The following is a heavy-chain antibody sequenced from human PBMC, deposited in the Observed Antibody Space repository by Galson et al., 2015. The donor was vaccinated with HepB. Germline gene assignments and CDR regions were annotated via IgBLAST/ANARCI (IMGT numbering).Heavy chain of an antibody. Sequence: SLRLSCAASGFTSSSFGMHWVRQAPGKGLEWVAGIWYDGSNKYYADSVTGRFTISRDSSKNTLYLHMSSLRAEDSAVYYCARDALFYSSGWTNWFYPWGQGTLVTVSS. CDR2: IWYDGSNK. CDR1: GFTSSSFG. D-gene: IGHD6-19*01. V-gene: IGHV3-33*01. CDR3: ARDALFYSSGWTNWFYP. J-gene: IGHJ5*02.